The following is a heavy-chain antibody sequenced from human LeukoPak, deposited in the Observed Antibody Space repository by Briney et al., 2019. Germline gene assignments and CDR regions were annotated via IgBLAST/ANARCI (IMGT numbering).Heavy chain of an antibody. CDR2: ISSSSSYT. D-gene: IGHD2-15*01. CDR3: ARDKRYCSGGSCYGVLDY. V-gene: IGHV3-11*06. Sequence: PGGSLRLSCAASGFTFSDYYMSWIRQAPGKGLEWVSYISSSSSYTNYADSVKGRFTISRDNAKNSLYLQMNSLRAEDTAVYYCARDKRYCSGGSCYGVLDYWGQGTLVTVSS. J-gene: IGHJ4*02. CDR1: GFTFSDYY.